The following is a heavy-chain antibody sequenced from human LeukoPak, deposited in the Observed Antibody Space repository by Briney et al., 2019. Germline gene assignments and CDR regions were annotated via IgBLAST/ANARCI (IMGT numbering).Heavy chain of an antibody. CDR3: AKDLMFYYDSSGYYRSGAFDI. CDR1: GFTFSSYG. J-gene: IGHJ3*02. D-gene: IGHD3-22*01. CDR2: ISGSGGST. Sequence: PGGSLRLSCAASGFTFSSYGMSWVRQAPGKGLEWVSAISGSGGSTYYADSVKGRFTISRDNSKNTLYLQMNSLRAEDTAVYYCAKDLMFYYDSSGYYRSGAFDIWGQGTMVTVSS. V-gene: IGHV3-23*01.